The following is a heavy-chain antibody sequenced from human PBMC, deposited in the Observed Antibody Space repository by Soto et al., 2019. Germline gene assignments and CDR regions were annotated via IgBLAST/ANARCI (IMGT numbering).Heavy chain of an antibody. Sequence: PGESLKISCKGSGYSFTSYWIGWVRQMPGKGLEWMGIIYPGDSDTRYSPSFQGQVTISADKSISTAYLQWSSLKASDTAMYYCARLGPLGGKEYYYYMDVWGKGTTVTVSS. CDR3: ARLGPLGGKEYYYYMDV. J-gene: IGHJ6*03. CDR2: IYPGDSDT. D-gene: IGHD1-26*01. V-gene: IGHV5-51*01. CDR1: GYSFTSYW.